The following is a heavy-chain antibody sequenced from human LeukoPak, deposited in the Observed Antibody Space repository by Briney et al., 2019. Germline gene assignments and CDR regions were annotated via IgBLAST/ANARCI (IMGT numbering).Heavy chain of an antibody. D-gene: IGHD3-3*01. Sequence: SETLSLTCTVSGGSISSSSYYWGWIRQPPGKGLEWIGSIYYSGSTYYNPSLKSRVTISVDTSKNQFSLKLSSVTAADTAVYYCAREGWHGISFWSGYYVHYWGQGTLVTVSS. V-gene: IGHV4-39*02. CDR1: GGSISSSSYY. CDR3: AREGWHGISFWSGYYVHY. CDR2: IYYSGST. J-gene: IGHJ4*02.